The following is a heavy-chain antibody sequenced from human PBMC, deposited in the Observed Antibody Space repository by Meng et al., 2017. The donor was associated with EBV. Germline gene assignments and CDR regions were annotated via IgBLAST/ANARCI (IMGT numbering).Heavy chain of an antibody. CDR2: IRSKANSYAT. Sequence: EVQLVESGGGLVQPGGSLKLSCAASGFTFSGSAMHWVRQASGKGLEWVGRIRSKANSYATAYAASVKGRFTISRDDSKNTAYLQMNSLKTEDTAVYYCTTPSSSGYNAFDIWGQGTMVTVSS. V-gene: IGHV3-73*02. D-gene: IGHD3-22*01. J-gene: IGHJ3*02. CDR1: GFTFSGSA. CDR3: TTPSSSGYNAFDI.